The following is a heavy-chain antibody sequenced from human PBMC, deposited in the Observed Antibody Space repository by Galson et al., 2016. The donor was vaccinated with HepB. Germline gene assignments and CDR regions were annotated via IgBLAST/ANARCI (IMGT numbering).Heavy chain of an antibody. CDR1: GGSISSADYY. CDR2: VYHSGRT. CDR3: ARVQDLVATAFDY. D-gene: IGHD5-12*01. Sequence: PLSLTCTVSGGSISSADYYWSWIRQHPGKGLEWIGYVYHSGRTYYNPSLESRATISIDTSKYQFYLKLTSVTAADTAVYYCARVQDLVATAFDYWGQGTLVTVSS. J-gene: IGHJ4*02. V-gene: IGHV4-31*03.